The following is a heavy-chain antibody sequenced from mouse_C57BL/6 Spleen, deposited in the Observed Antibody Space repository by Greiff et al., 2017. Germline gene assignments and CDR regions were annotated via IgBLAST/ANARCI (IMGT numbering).Heavy chain of an antibody. D-gene: IGHD1-1*01. CDR3: ARHSGGYYYGSSYDYAMDY. Sequence: QVQLQQSGAELVKPGASVKLSCKASGYTFTEYTIHWVKQRSGQGLEWIGWFYPGSGSIKYNEKFKDKATLTADKSSSTVYMELSRLTSEDSAVYFCARHSGGYYYGSSYDYAMDYWGQGTSVTVSS. CDR1: GYTFTEYT. J-gene: IGHJ4*01. V-gene: IGHV1-62-2*01. CDR2: FYPGSGSI.